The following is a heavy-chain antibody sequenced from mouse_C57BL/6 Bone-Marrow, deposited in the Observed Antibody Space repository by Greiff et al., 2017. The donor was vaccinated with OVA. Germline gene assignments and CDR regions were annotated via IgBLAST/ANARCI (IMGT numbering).Heavy chain of an antibody. D-gene: IGHD2-4*01. CDR2: ISGGGGNT. J-gene: IGHJ2*01. CDR3: ARHSPYDYDY. V-gene: IGHV5-9*04. Sequence: EVKVVESGGGLVKPGGSLKLSCAASGFTFSSYTMSWVRQTPEKRLEWVATISGGGGNTYYPDSVKGRFTISRDNAKNTLYLQMSSLKSEDTAMYYCARHSPYDYDYWGQGTTLTVSS. CDR1: GFTFSSYT.